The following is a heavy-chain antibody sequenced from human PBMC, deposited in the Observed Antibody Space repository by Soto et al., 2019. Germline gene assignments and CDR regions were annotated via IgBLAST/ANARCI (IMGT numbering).Heavy chain of an antibody. CDR1: GYTFTGYD. CDR3: AGEKVGTTGIDF. Sequence: QAQLVQSGAEVKKPGASVKVSCKASGYTFTGYDINWVRQATGQGLEWMGWMNHNSGNTGYAQNFQDRVTMTRDNSITTAYMELTSLRDDDSAVYYCAGEKVGTTGIDFWGQGTLVTVSS. CDR2: MNHNSGNT. V-gene: IGHV1-8*01. D-gene: IGHD1-26*01. J-gene: IGHJ4*02.